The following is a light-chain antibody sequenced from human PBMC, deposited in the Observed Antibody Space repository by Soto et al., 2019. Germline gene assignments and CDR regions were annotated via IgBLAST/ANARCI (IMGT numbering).Light chain of an antibody. CDR1: SSDVGLYNY. J-gene: IGLJ1*01. Sequence: HSALTQPASVSGSPGQSIAISCTGTSSDVGLYNYVSWYQQHPDKVPKLIIYDVTNRPSGVSDRFSGSKSGNTASLTISGLQADDEADYYCSSFTTSSTYVFGTGTKVTVL. V-gene: IGLV2-14*01. CDR3: SSFTTSSTYV. CDR2: DVT.